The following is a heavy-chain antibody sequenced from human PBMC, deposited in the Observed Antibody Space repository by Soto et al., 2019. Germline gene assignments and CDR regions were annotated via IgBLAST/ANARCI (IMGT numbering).Heavy chain of an antibody. J-gene: IGHJ6*04. V-gene: IGHV6-1*01. Sequence: SQSRTQTGGMSCGDGAYNTAASDSIKKSPSRGLECLGRTYYRSKWYNDYAVSVEGRITINPDTSKNHFSLQLNSVTTEDTAVYYCVRDEGYCSSSRRPYYYYGLDVWGNGTTVTVSS. CDR2: TYYRSKWYN. D-gene: IGHD2-2*01. CDR1: CGDGAYNTAA. CDR3: VRDEGYCSSSRRPYYYYGLDV.